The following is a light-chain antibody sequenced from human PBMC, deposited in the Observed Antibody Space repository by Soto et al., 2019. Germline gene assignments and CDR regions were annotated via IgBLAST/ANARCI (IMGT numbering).Light chain of an antibody. Sequence: DIVMTQTPLSLSVAPGQPASISCKSSQSLLHSNGKTFLFWHLQKPGQPPQVLIYEVSNRLSGVPDKVSGSGVGADFHLKISRVEAEDVGVYYCMQTVQLPPTFGQGTRLDIK. V-gene: IGKV2D-29*01. CDR1: QSLLHSNGKTF. CDR3: MQTVQLPPT. J-gene: IGKJ5*01. CDR2: EVS.